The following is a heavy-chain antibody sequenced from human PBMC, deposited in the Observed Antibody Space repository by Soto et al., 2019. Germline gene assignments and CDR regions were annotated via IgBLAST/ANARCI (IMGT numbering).Heavy chain of an antibody. CDR2: IYYSGST. Sequence: SETLSLTCAVSGGSISGGDNHWSWIRQPPGKGLEWIGHIYYSGSTYYNPSLNSRLTISVDTSKNQFSLKLSSVTAADTAVYYCARVRNLGYSYGRAPLYFWGQGTLVTVSS. CDR1: GGSISGGDNH. V-gene: IGHV4-30-4*01. D-gene: IGHD5-18*01. CDR3: ARVRNLGYSYGRAPLYF. J-gene: IGHJ4*02.